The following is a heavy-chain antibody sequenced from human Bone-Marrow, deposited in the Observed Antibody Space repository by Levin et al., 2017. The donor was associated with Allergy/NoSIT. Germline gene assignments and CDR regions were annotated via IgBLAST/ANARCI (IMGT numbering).Heavy chain of an antibody. Sequence: SQTLSLTCTVSGVSITSGNYYWSWIRQPAGKGLEWIGHIYTSGNTNYNPSLKSRVTISVDTSKNQFSLKLRSVTAADTAVYYCARVLQYYYYYRDVWGKGTTVTVSS. V-gene: IGHV4-61*09. J-gene: IGHJ6*03. D-gene: IGHD5-24*01. CDR1: GVSITSGNYY. CDR3: ARVLQYYYYYRDV. CDR2: IYTSGNT.